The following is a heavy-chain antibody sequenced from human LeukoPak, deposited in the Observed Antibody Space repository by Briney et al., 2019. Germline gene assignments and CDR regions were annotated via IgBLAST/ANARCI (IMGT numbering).Heavy chain of an antibody. CDR2: IYISGNI. Sequence: SDTLSLTCTVSGASISRYYWSWIPHPAGKGLECIGRIYISGNIHYNPSLKSRVTMSVDKSKNQFSLKLSPVTAEDTAVYYCATSEVGGTVANVFDYWGQGTLVTVSS. CDR3: ATSEVGGTVANVFDY. D-gene: IGHD1-26*01. V-gene: IGHV4-4*07. J-gene: IGHJ4*02. CDR1: GASISRYY.